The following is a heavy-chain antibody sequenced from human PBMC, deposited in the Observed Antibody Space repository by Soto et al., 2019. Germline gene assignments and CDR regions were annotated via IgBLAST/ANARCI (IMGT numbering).Heavy chain of an antibody. Sequence: PSETLSLTCTVSGGSISSGGYYWSWIRQHPGKGLEWIGYIYYSGSTYYNPSLKSRVTISVDTSKNQFSLKLSSVTAADTAVYYCAREHYDSSGYYFDYWGQGTLVTVSS. CDR3: AREHYDSSGYYFDY. CDR2: IYYSGST. J-gene: IGHJ4*02. V-gene: IGHV4-31*03. D-gene: IGHD3-22*01. CDR1: GGSISSGGYY.